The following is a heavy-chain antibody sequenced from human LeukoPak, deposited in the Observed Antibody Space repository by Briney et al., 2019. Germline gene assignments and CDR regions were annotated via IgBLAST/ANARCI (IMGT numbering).Heavy chain of an antibody. J-gene: IGHJ4*02. Sequence: GGSLRLSCAASGFTFSSYSMNWVRQAPGKGLEWVSYISSSSSTIYYADSVKGRFTISRDNAKKSLYLQMNSLRAEDTAVYYCASSVEATDIRYYFDYWGEGTLVTVSS. V-gene: IGHV3-48*04. D-gene: IGHD4-17*01. CDR2: ISSSSSTI. CDR3: ASSVEATDIRYYFDY. CDR1: GFTFSSYS.